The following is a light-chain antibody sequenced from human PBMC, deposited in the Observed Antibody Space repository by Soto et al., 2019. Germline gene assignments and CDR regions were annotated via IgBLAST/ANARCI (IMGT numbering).Light chain of an antibody. CDR1: QSVSSN. CDR2: GAS. Sequence: EIVMTQSPGPLSVSPGERATLSFRASQSVSSNLAWYQQKPGQAPRLLIYGASNRATGIPDRFSGSGSGTDFTLTISRLEPEDFAVYYCQQYGSSGTFGQGTRLEIK. J-gene: IGKJ5*01. CDR3: QQYGSSGT. V-gene: IGKV3-20*01.